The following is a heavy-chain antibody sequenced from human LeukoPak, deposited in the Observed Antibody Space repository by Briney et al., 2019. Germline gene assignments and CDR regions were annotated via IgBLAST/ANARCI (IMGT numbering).Heavy chain of an antibody. Sequence: GGSLRLSCAASGFTFSSYSMNWVRQAPGKGLEWVSYISSSSSTIYYADSVKGRFTIFRDNAKNSLYLQMNSLRAEDTAVYYCGREDDYVWGSFIGWFDPWGKGTLVTVS. D-gene: IGHD3-16*01. J-gene: IGHJ5*02. CDR1: GFTFSSYS. V-gene: IGHV3-48*01. CDR3: GREDDYVWGSFIGWFDP. CDR2: ISSSSSTI.